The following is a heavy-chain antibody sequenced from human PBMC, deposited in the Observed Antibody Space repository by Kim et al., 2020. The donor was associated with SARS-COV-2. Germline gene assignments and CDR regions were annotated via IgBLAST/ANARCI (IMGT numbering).Heavy chain of an antibody. Sequence: SETLSLTCTVSGGSISSYYWSWLRQPPGKGLEWIGYIYYSGSTDYNPSLKSRVTISVDTSKNQFSLKLSSLTAADTAVYYCARRGGDSSGYYPYWGQGTLVTVSS. CDR1: GGSISSYY. J-gene: IGHJ4*02. D-gene: IGHD3-22*01. CDR2: IYYSGST. V-gene: IGHV4-59*01. CDR3: ARRGGDSSGYYPY.